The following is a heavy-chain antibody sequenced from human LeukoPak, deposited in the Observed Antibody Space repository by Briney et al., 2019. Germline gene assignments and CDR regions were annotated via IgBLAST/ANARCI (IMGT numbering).Heavy chain of an antibody. J-gene: IGHJ6*03. CDR1: GFSFSTYA. CDR3: ARSGGCPVQLWLGYYYMDV. V-gene: IGHV3-30*04. Sequence: PGGSLRLSCAASGFSFSTYAMHWVRQAPGKGLEWVALISYDGSNKYYADSVKGRFTISRDNSKNTLYLQMHSLRADDTAVYYCARSGGCPVQLWLGYYYMDVWGKGTTVTVSS. D-gene: IGHD5-18*01. CDR2: ISYDGSNK.